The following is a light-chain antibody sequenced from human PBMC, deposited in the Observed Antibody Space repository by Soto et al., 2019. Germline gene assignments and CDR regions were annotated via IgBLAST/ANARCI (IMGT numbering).Light chain of an antibody. CDR2: EVS. J-gene: IGLJ2*01. CDR3: SSYTSSSTLV. Sequence: QSALTQPASVSGSPGQSITISCTGTSGDVGYDNFVSWYQQLPGKAPKLMIYEVSNRFSGVSNRFSGSKSGNTASLTISALQAEDEADYFCSSYTSSSTLVLGGGTKLTVL. V-gene: IGLV2-14*01. CDR1: SGDVGYDNF.